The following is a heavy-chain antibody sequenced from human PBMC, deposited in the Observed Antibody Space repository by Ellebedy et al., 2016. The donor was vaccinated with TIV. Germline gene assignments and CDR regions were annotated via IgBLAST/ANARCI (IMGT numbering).Heavy chain of an antibody. CDR3: AKLGNPAQAAAGAGS. V-gene: IGHV4-59*01. CDR1: GGSISNFY. CDR2: ITYFGST. Sequence: SETLSFTXTVSGGSISNFYWSWIRQPPGKGLEWIGYITYFGSTTYNPSLKSRVIISLDTSNNQFSLNLTSVTAADTAIYYCAKLGNPAQAAAGAGSWGQGTLVTVSS. J-gene: IGHJ5*02. D-gene: IGHD6-13*01.